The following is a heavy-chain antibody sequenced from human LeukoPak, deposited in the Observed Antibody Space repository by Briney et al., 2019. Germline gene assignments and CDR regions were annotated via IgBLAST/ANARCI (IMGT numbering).Heavy chain of an antibody. V-gene: IGHV3-11*05. D-gene: IGHD1-26*01. CDR2: ISPNSADI. Sequence: PGGSLRLSCAASGFTFSDYYMTWIRQAPGKGLEWVSYISPNSADIKYADSVKGRFTISRDNSKSTLYLQMNSLRAEDTAVYYCAKGSSPSRPYYFDYWGQGTLVTVSS. J-gene: IGHJ4*02. CDR3: AKGSSPSRPYYFDY. CDR1: GFTFSDYY.